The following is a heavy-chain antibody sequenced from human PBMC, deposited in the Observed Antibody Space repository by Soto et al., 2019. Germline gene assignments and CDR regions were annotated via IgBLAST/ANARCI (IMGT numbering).Heavy chain of an antibody. D-gene: IGHD2-2*01. V-gene: IGHV4-31*03. CDR3: ARDALLKRVPAASDYYYYGMDV. Sequence: QVQLQESGPGLVKPSQTLSLTCTVSGGSISSGGYYWSWIRQHPGKGLEWIGYIYYSGSTYYNPSLKSRVTISVDTSKNQFSPKRSSVTAADTAVYYCARDALLKRVPAASDYYYYGMDVWGQGTTVTVSS. CDR2: IYYSGST. CDR1: GGSISSGGYY. J-gene: IGHJ6*02.